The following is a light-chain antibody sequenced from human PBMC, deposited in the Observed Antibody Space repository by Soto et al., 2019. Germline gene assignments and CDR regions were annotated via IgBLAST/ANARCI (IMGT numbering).Light chain of an antibody. CDR1: SSNIGAGYD. Sequence: QSVLTQPPSVSGAPGQRVTISCTGSSSNIGAGYDVHWYQQLPGTAPKLLIYSNSNRPSGVPDRFSGSKSGTSASLAITGLQAEDEADYYCCSYAGSYTFYVFGTGTKVTVL. CDR2: SNS. J-gene: IGLJ1*01. CDR3: CSYAGSYTFYV. V-gene: IGLV1-40*01.